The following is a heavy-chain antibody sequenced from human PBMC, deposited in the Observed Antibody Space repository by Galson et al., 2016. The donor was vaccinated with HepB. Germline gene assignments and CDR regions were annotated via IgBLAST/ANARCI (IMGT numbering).Heavy chain of an antibody. Sequence: SLRLSCAASGFTFSSYGMHWVRQAPGKGLEWVAVIWYDGSNEYYPDSVQGRFTISRDNSKNTLYLQMKSLRAEDTAVYYCARDQNPLGDYYYGMDVWGQGTTVTVSS. CDR2: IWYDGSNE. D-gene: IGHD3-16*01. V-gene: IGHV3-33*01. J-gene: IGHJ6*02. CDR3: ARDQNPLGDYYYGMDV. CDR1: GFTFSSYG.